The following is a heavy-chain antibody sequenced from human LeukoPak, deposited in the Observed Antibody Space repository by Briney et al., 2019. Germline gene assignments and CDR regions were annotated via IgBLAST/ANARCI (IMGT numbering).Heavy chain of an antibody. CDR2: IKQDGSEK. J-gene: IGHJ4*02. V-gene: IGHV3-7*01. D-gene: IGHD6-13*01. CDR1: GFTFSSYW. CDR3: ARAGPYSSSWYVDY. Sequence: GGSLRLSCAASGFTFSSYWMSWVRQAPGKGLEWVANIKQDGSEKYYVDSVKGRFTISRDNAKNSLYLQMNSLRAEDTAVYYCARAGPYSSSWYVDYWGQGTLVTVPS.